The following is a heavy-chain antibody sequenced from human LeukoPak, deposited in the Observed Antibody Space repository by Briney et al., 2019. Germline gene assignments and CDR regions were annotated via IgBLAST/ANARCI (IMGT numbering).Heavy chain of an antibody. CDR1: GFTVSNNY. D-gene: IGHD1-26*01. CDR3: ARVRSGSLLDY. J-gene: IGHJ4*02. V-gene: IGHV3-53*01. Sequence: PGGSLRLSCAASGFTVSNNYMNWVRQAPGKGLEWVSVIYSGGSTYYADSVKGRFTISRDNSKNTLYLQMNSLRAEDTAVYYCARVRSGSLLDYWGQGTLVTVSS. CDR2: IYSGGST.